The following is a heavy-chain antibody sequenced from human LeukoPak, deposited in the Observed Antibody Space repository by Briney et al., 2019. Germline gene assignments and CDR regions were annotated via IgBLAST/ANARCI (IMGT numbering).Heavy chain of an antibody. CDR2: IYTTGRT. V-gene: IGHV4-4*07. CDR1: GGSISSYF. J-gene: IGHJ4*02. Sequence: PSETLSLTCTLSGGSISSYFWSWIRQPAGKGLEWIGHIYTTGRTNYNPSLKSRVTISVDTSKNQFSLKLSSVTAADTAVYYCARVDYGDYSFDYWGQGTLVTVSS. D-gene: IGHD4-17*01. CDR3: ARVDYGDYSFDY.